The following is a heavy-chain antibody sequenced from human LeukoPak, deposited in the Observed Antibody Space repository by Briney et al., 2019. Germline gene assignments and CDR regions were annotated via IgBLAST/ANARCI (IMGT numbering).Heavy chain of an antibody. CDR1: GLLFGDYA. CDR3: ARGGDTITMIVVDNWFDP. V-gene: IGHV3-48*03. J-gene: IGHJ5*02. CDR2: ISSSGSTI. Sequence: GGSLRLSCTASGLLFGDYAMTWVRQAPGKGLEWVSYISSSGSTIYYADSVKGRFTISRDNAKNSLYLQMNSLRAEDTAVYYCARGGDTITMIVVDNWFDPWGQGTLVTVSS. D-gene: IGHD3-22*01.